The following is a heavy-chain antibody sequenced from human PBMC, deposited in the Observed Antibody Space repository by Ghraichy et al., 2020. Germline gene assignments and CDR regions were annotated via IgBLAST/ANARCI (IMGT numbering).Heavy chain of an antibody. Sequence: SETLSLTCTVSGASISSYYWSWIRQPPGKGLEWIGYIDNSGSTNYNPSLKSRVTISTNTSKNQASLKLSSVTAADTAVYYCARRNGIDYWGQGTLVTVSS. J-gene: IGHJ4*02. CDR2: IDNSGST. V-gene: IGHV4-59*08. D-gene: IGHD2-8*01. CDR3: ARRNGIDY. CDR1: GASISSYY.